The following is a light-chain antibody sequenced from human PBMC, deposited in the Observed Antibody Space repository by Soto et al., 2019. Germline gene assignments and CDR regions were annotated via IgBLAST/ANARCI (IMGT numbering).Light chain of an antibody. CDR3: QQYGSSGT. V-gene: IGKV1-27*01. CDR2: AAS. Sequence: DVQMTQSPSSLSASVGARVAITCRASQGISNYLAWYQQKPGKVPKLLIYAASTLQSGVPSRFSGSGSGTDFTLTISRLEPEDFAVYYCQQYGSSGTFGQGTKVDIK. J-gene: IGKJ1*01. CDR1: QGISNY.